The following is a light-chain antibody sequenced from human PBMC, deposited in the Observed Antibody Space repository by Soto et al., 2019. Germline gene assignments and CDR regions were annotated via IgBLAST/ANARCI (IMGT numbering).Light chain of an antibody. V-gene: IGKV3-15*01. CDR1: QSVSSN. J-gene: IGKJ4*01. CDR3: QQYNNWPLT. CDR2: GAS. Sequence: EIVMTQSPATLSVSPGERGTLSCRASQSVSSNLAWYQQKPGQAPRLLIYGASTRATGIPARFSGSGSGTEFTLTISSLQSEALAVYFCQQYNNWPLTFGGGTKVEIK.